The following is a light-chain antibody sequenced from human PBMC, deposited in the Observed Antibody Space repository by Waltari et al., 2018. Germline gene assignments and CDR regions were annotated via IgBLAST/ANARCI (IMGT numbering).Light chain of an antibody. Sequence: EIVLTQSPGTLSLSLGERATVSCRAIQSVSRALAWYQQKPGQSPRLLIYGASTRATGIPDRFSGSGSVTDFSLTISRLEPDDFAVYYCQHYLRLPVTFGQGTTVEI. J-gene: IGKJ1*01. CDR2: GAS. CDR3: QHYLRLPVT. V-gene: IGKV3-20*01. CDR1: QSVSRA.